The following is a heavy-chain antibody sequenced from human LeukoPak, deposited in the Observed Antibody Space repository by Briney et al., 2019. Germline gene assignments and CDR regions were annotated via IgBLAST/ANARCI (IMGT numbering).Heavy chain of an antibody. D-gene: IGHD4-11*01. J-gene: IGHJ6*03. V-gene: IGHV4-61*10. Sequence: PSQTLSLTCTVSGGSISSGSYYWSWIRQPAGKGLEWIGCIYYSGSTNYNPSLKSRVTISVDTSKNQFSPKLSSVTAADTAVYYCARFRETTVIARYYYYMDVWGKGTTVTVSS. CDR3: ARFRETTVIARYYYYMDV. CDR2: IYYSGST. CDR1: GGSISSGSYY.